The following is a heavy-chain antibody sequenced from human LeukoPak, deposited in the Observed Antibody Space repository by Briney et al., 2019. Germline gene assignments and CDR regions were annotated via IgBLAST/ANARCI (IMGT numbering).Heavy chain of an antibody. Sequence: TGGSLRLSCAASGFTFNNYAMNWVRQAPGKGLEWVSSISGGGETTYYAGSAKGRFTISRDNSQNTLYLQMNSLRAEDTAVYYCARDYADYVGYFFFDYWGQGTLVTVSS. D-gene: IGHD4-17*01. CDR1: GFTFNNYA. CDR3: ARDYADYVGYFFFDY. J-gene: IGHJ4*02. V-gene: IGHV3-23*01. CDR2: ISGGGETT.